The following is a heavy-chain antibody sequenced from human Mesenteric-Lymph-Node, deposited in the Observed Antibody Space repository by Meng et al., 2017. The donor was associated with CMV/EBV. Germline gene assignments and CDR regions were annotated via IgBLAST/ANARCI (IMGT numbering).Heavy chain of an antibody. Sequence: GESLQISCAASGFTFSSYEMNWVRQGPGKGLAWVSYISSGGDTIYYADSVKGRFTISRDNAKNSLYLQMNSLRAEDTAIYYCARARVGYNYGLLYWGQGTLVTVSS. CDR1: GFTFSSYE. D-gene: IGHD5-18*01. V-gene: IGHV3-48*03. J-gene: IGHJ4*02. CDR2: ISSGGDTI. CDR3: ARARVGYNYGLLY.